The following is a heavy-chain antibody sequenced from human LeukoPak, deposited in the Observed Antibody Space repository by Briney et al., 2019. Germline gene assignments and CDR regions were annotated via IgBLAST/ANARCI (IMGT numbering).Heavy chain of an antibody. CDR3: AELGITMIGGV. CDR1: GFTFSSYN. D-gene: IGHD3-10*02. Sequence: GGSLRLSCAASGFTFSSYNMNWVRQAPGKGLEWVSSTTSSSSYIYYADAVKGRFTISRDNAKNSLYLQMNSLRAEDTAVYYCAELGITMIGGVWGKGTTVTISS. J-gene: IGHJ6*04. V-gene: IGHV3-21*01. CDR2: TTSSSSYI.